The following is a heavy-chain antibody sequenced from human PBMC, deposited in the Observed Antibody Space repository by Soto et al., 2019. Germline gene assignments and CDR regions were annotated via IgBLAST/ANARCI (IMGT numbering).Heavy chain of an antibody. CDR2: ISSRGTVK. D-gene: IGHD3-16*02. Sequence: GASLRLSCAASGFPFRNSEMNWVRQATGKGLEWISYISSRGTVKYHADSVKGRFTISRDNAKNSLYLQMNSLRAEDTAVYYCTRYRWFDAWGQGTLVTVSS. V-gene: IGHV3-48*03. CDR1: GFPFRNSE. CDR3: TRYRWFDA. J-gene: IGHJ5*02.